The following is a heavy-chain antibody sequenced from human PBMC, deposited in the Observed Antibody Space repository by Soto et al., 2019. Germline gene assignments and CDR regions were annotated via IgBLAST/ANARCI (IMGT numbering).Heavy chain of an antibody. D-gene: IGHD3-22*01. CDR1: GGTFSSYA. CDR3: ARGLTKSTYYYDSSGYSEFDY. CDR2: IIPIFGTA. J-gene: IGHJ4*02. V-gene: IGHV1-69*06. Sequence: QVQLVQSGAEVKKPGSSVKVSCKASGGTFSSYAISWVRQAPGQGLEWMGGIIPIFGTANYAQKFQGRVTITADKSTSTAYMELSSLRSEDTAVYYCARGLTKSTYYYDSSGYSEFDYWGQGTLVTVSS.